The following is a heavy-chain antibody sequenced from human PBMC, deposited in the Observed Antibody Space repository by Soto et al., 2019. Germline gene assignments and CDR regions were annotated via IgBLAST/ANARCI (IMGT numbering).Heavy chain of an antibody. J-gene: IGHJ6*02. CDR3: ARAPTTVTTDYYYGMDV. CDR2: ISGSGGSI. D-gene: IGHD4-17*01. Sequence: HPGGSLRLSCAASGFTFSTYAMNWVRQAPGNGLEWVSAISGSGGSIHYADSVKGRFTISRDNSKNTLYLQMNSLRAEDTAVYYCARAPTTVTTDYYYGMDVWGQGTTVTVSS. V-gene: IGHV3-23*01. CDR1: GFTFSTYA.